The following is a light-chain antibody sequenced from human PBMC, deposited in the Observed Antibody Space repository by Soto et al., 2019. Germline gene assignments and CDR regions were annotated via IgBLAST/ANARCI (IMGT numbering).Light chain of an antibody. Sequence: QSALTQPRSVSGSLGQSVTISCTGTYNDVAGYNYVSWYQRHPGKAPQLIIYDVNKRPSGVPDRFSGSKSGNTASLTISGLHIEDEAEFYCCSYAGDYTLVFGGGTKLTVL. V-gene: IGLV2-11*01. CDR1: YNDVAGYNY. CDR3: CSYAGDYTLV. CDR2: DVN. J-gene: IGLJ2*01.